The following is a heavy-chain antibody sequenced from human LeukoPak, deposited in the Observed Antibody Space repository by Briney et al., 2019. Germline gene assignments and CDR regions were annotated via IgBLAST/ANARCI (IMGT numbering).Heavy chain of an antibody. CDR1: GYTFIAYY. Sequence: GASLKVSCQASGYTFIAYYIHWVRQAPGQGLEWIGCINPNNGGTNYAQNFQGRVTMSRDTSISTAYMELSSLSSDDTAVYFCARGLRDTLDTAPAGKQGVLYWGQGTLVTVSS. CDR3: ARGLRDTLDTAPAGKQGVLY. V-gene: IGHV1-2*02. J-gene: IGHJ4*02. D-gene: IGHD6-13*01. CDR2: INPNNGGT.